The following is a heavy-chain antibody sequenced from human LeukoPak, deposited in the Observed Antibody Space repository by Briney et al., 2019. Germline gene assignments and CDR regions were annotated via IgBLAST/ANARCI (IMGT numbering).Heavy chain of an antibody. V-gene: IGHV3-21*01. Sequence: GGSLRLSCAASRFTFSSYNMNWVRQAPGKGLEWVSSISSSGNYIYYADSVKGRFTISRDDAKSSLYLQMNSLRAEDTAVYYCARGLLAAAGIDYWGQGALVTVSS. CDR1: RFTFSSYN. CDR3: ARGLLAAAGIDY. J-gene: IGHJ4*02. CDR2: ISSSGNYI. D-gene: IGHD6-13*01.